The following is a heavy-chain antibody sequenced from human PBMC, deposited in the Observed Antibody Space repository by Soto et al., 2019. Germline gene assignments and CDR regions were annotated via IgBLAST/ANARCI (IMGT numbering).Heavy chain of an antibody. CDR3: AKYLQPSYYDCWSGNYGTGYYYRMDV. CDR1: GFTFSSYA. J-gene: IGHJ6*02. CDR2: ISGSGGST. D-gene: IGHD3-3*01. Sequence: PGGSLRLSCAASGFTFSSYAMSWVRQAPGKGLEWVCAISGSGGSTYYADSVKGRFTISRDNSKNTMYLQMNSLRAEDTAVYYCAKYLQPSYYDCWSGNYGTGYYYRMDVWAQGTTVTVSS. V-gene: IGHV3-23*01.